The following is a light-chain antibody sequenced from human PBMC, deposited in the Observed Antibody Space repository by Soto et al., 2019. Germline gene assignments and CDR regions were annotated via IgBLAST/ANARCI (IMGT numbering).Light chain of an antibody. J-gene: IGKJ5*01. CDR3: MQTIESPIT. V-gene: IGKV2-28*01. Sequence: DIVMTQSPLSLSVTPGEPASISCRPTQSLLHRDGYMHLAWYLQRPGQSLQLLIYLCSGRAPGVPESFIGSESGRDFTQKISRLEGEDVGVSYCMQTIESPITFGQGARIEIK. CDR2: LCS. CDR1: QSLLHRDGYMH.